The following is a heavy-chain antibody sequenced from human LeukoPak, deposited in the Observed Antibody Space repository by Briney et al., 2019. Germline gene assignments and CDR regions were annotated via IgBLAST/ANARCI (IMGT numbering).Heavy chain of an antibody. CDR1: GGSISSGGYY. J-gene: IGHJ6*04. D-gene: IGHD6-13*01. Sequence: KPSETLSLTCTVSGGSISSGGYYWSWIRQHPGKGLEWIGYIYYSGSTYYNPSLKSRVTISVDTSKNQFSLKLSSVTAADTAVYYCARVIRSVSSWYVYYYYGMDVWGKGTTVTASS. CDR2: IYYSGST. V-gene: IGHV4-31*03. CDR3: ARVIRSVSSWYVYYYYGMDV.